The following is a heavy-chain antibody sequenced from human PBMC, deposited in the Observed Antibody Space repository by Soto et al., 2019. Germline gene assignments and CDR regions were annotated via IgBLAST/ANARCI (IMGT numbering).Heavy chain of an antibody. Sequence: QVQLVESGGGVVQPGGSLTLSCAASRFTFSNYAMHWVRQAPGKGLEWVTIMSSDGSHKYYADSVKGRFTFSRDSSGNRLYLQMGGLTAEDTAVYYCARERAAHSDHYYGLDVWGQGTTVAVCS. V-gene: IGHV3-30-3*01. J-gene: IGHJ6*02. CDR3: ARERAAHSDHYYGLDV. CDR1: RFTFSNYA. D-gene: IGHD6-13*01. CDR2: MSSDGSHK.